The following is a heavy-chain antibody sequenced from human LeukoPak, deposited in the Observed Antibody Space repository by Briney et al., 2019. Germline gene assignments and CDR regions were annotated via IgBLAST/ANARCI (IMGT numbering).Heavy chain of an antibody. J-gene: IGHJ4*02. CDR2: SYYSGST. V-gene: IGHV4-59*01. CDR1: GGSISSYY. D-gene: IGHD3-10*01. CDR3: ARRCGSGPSSFDY. Sequence: SETLSLTCTVSGGSISSYYWSWIRQPPGKGLEYIGYSYYSGSTNYNPSLKSRVTISVDTSKNQLSLKLSFVTAADTAVYYCARRCGSGPSSFDYWGQGTLVTVSS.